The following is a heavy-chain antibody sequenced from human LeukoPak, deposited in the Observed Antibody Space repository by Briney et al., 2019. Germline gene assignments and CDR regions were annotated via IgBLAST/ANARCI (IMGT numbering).Heavy chain of an antibody. Sequence: ASVTVSCKASGYTFTGYYMHWVRQAPGQGVEWMGWTNPNSGGTNYAQKFQGRVTMTRDTSISTAYMELSRLRSDDTAVYYCARNLHYYDSSGDAFDIWGQGTMVTVCS. J-gene: IGHJ3*02. D-gene: IGHD3-22*01. CDR2: TNPNSGGT. CDR1: GYTFTGYY. CDR3: ARNLHYYDSSGDAFDI. V-gene: IGHV1-2*02.